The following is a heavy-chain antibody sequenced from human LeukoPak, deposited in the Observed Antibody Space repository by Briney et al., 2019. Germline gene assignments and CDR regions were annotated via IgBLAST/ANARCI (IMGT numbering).Heavy chain of an antibody. CDR3: ARGVGESITIFGVVTPTYYFDY. Sequence: ASVKVSCKASGYTFTGYYMHWVRQAPGQGLEWMGWINPNSGGTNYAQKFQGRVTMTRDTSISTAYMELSRLRSDDTAVYYCARGVGESITIFGVVTPTYYFDYWGQGTLVTVSS. CDR1: GYTFTGYY. V-gene: IGHV1-2*02. J-gene: IGHJ4*02. CDR2: INPNSGGT. D-gene: IGHD3-3*01.